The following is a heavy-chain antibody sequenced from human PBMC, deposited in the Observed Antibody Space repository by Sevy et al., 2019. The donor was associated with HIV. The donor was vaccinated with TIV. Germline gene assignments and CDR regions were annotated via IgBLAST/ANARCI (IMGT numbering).Heavy chain of an antibody. Sequence: GGSLRLSCAASGFTFNNYWMTWVRQTPGKGLEWVANINHDGSAELYMPSVNGRFTISRDNAKNSLYLQMNSLRVEDTAVYYCAKSRGWRDCFDPWGQGTLVTVSS. J-gene: IGHJ5*02. D-gene: IGHD6-19*01. CDR3: AKSRGWRDCFDP. CDR2: INHDGSAE. CDR1: GFTFNNYW. V-gene: IGHV3-7*01.